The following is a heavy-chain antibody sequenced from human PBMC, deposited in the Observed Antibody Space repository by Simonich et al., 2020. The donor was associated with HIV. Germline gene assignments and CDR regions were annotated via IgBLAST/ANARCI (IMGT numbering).Heavy chain of an antibody. J-gene: IGHJ6*02. CDR2: INPNTGNP. CDR3: ARDGRYYGMDV. V-gene: IGHV7-4-1*02. Sequence: QVQLVQSGSELKMPGASVKVSCKASGYTFTTYTMNWVRQAPVQGLEWMGRINPNTGNPTYAQGFTGRFVFSLDTSVSTSYLQISSLKAEDTAVYYCARDGRYYGMDVWGQGTTVTVSS. CDR1: GYTFTTYT.